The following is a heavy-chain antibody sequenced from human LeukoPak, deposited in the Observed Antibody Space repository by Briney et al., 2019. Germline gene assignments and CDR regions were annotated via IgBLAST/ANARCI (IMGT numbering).Heavy chain of an antibody. CDR1: GFTFSNYG. D-gene: IGHD1-14*01. CDR2: IRYDGNNK. Sequence: GSLRLSCAASGFTFSNYGMLWVRQAPGRGLEWVAFIRYDGNNKLYADSVKGRFTISRDNSKNTLYLHINSLRAEDTAVYYCAKDNPLDYWGQGTLVIVSS. CDR3: AKDNPLDY. V-gene: IGHV3-30*02. J-gene: IGHJ4*02.